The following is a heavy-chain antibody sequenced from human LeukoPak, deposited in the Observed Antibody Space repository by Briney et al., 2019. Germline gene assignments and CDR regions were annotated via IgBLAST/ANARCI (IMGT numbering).Heavy chain of an antibody. Sequence: GGSLRLSCAASGFTFSSYWMSWVRQAPGKGLEWVANIKQDGSEKYYVDSVKGRFTISRDNAKNSLYLQMNSLRAEDTAVYYCARDPTIFGVVIIDYYYVDVWGKGTTVTVSS. CDR2: IKQDGSEK. D-gene: IGHD3-3*01. CDR1: GFTFSSYW. J-gene: IGHJ6*03. CDR3: ARDPTIFGVVIIDYYYVDV. V-gene: IGHV3-7*01.